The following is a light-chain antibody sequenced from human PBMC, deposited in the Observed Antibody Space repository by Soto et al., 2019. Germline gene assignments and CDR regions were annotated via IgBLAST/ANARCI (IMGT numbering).Light chain of an antibody. Sequence: EIVMTQSPATLSVSPGETAPLSCSASHSVSSTLALYQKNPGQAPRLRIYGASTRATSIPARFSGSGSGAEFTLTISSLQSEDFAVDYCQQYNNWPPSWTFGQGTKVDIK. CDR2: GAS. J-gene: IGKJ1*01. CDR1: HSVSST. CDR3: QQYNNWPPSWT. V-gene: IGKV3-15*01.